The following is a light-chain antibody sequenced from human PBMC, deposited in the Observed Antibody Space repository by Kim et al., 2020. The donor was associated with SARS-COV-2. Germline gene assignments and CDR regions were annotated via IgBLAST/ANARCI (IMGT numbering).Light chain of an antibody. V-gene: IGLV10-54*01. CDR3: SAWDSSPRAWV. J-gene: IGLJ3*02. CDR1: TNQVSYEG. Sequence: QTADFRSTEATNQVSYEGASWLEQHQGHPPKLLSHRNNNLPSGLSNRLSSSKSGNTGSLTITGLQPEDEADYYCSAWDSSPRAWVFGGGTQLTV. CDR2: RNN.